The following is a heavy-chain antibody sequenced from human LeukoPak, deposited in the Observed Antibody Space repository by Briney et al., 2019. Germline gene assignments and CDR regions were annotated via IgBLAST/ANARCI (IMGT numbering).Heavy chain of an antibody. CDR3: ARNRLYYDSSGYSDDGGFDY. Sequence: ASVTVSCKASVYTFTGYYMHWVRQAPGQGLEWMGWINPNSGGTNYAQKFQGRVTTTRDTSSGTAYMWGCRLSIAGTAVYYCARNRLYYDSSGYSDDGGFDYWGQGTLVTVSS. J-gene: IGHJ4*02. V-gene: IGHV1-2*02. CDR2: INPNSGGT. D-gene: IGHD3-22*01. CDR1: VYTFTGYY.